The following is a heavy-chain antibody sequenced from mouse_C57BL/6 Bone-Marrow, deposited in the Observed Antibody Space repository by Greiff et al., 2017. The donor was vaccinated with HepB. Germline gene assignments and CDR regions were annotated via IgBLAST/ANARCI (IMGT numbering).Heavy chain of an antibody. D-gene: IGHD2-1*01. J-gene: IGHJ1*03. V-gene: IGHV10-3*01. CDR1: GFTFNTYA. CDR3: VRDDYGNYFYWYFDV. CDR2: IRSKSSNYAT. Sequence: DVMLVESGGGLVQPKGSLKLSCAASGFTFNTYAMHWVRQAPGKGLEWVARIRSKSSNYATYYADSVKDRFTISRDDSQSMLYLQMNNLKTEDTAMYYCVRDDYGNYFYWYFDVWGTGTTVTVSS.